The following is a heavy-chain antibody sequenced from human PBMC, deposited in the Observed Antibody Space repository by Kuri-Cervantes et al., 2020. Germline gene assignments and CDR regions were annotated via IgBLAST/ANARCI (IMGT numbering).Heavy chain of an antibody. CDR1: GGSISSYY. V-gene: IGHV4-59*08. Sequence: GSLRLSCTVSGGSISSYYWSWIRQPPGKGLEWIGYIYSSGSTNYNPSLKSRVTISVDTSKNQFSLKLNSVTAADTAVYYCARQDRYFDHWGQGTLVTVSS. CDR3: ARQDRYFDH. CDR2: IYSSGST. J-gene: IGHJ4*01.